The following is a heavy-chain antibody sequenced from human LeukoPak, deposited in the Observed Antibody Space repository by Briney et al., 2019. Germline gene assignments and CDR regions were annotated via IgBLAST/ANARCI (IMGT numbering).Heavy chain of an antibody. J-gene: IGHJ5*02. V-gene: IGHV3-21*01. CDR1: GFTFSSYN. Sequence: GGSLRLSCAASGFTFSSYNMNWVRQAPGKGLEWVSSISSSSNYIYYADSVRGRFTISRDNAKNSLSLQMNSLRAEDTAVYYCASSSTSFNWFDPWGQGTLVTVSS. CDR2: ISSSSNYI. D-gene: IGHD2-2*01. CDR3: ASSSTSFNWFDP.